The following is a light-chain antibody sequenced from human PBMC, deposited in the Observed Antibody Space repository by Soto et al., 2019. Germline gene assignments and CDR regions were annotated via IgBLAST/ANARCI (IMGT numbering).Light chain of an antibody. Sequence: QSVLTQPASVSGSPGQSITISCTGTDSDVGGYNYVSWYQHHPGNAPKVMIYDVTYRPSGVSNRFSGSKSGNTASLTISGLQAEDEADYHCSSYTTSGVGVFGGGTKLT. CDR2: DVT. CDR1: DSDVGGYNY. J-gene: IGLJ2*01. V-gene: IGLV2-14*03. CDR3: SSYTTSGVGV.